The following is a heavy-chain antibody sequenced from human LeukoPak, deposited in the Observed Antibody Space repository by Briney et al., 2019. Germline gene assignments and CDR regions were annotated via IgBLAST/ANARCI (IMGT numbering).Heavy chain of an antibody. V-gene: IGHV4-4*08. D-gene: IGHD1-26*01. CDR3: VREVGANLFDP. Sequence: PSETLSLTCAVSGASLTSYYWSWVRQPPRKRLEWIGYIYTGDNTTYNPSPKSRVTISLDMSKNQFSLRLNSVSAAGTAVYYCVREVGANLFDPWGEGTLGTVSS. J-gene: IGHJ5*02. CDR1: GASLTSYY. CDR2: IYTGDNT.